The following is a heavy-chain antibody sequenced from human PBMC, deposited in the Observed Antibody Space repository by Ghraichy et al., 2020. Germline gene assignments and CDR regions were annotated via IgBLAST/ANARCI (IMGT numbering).Heavy chain of an antibody. CDR1: GYTFTSYY. Sequence: ASVKVSCKASGYTFTSYYMHWVRQAPGQGLEWMGIINPSGGSTSYAQKFQGRVTMTRDTSTSTVYMELSSLRSEDTAVYYCATSWGVTTCDYWGQGTLVTVSS. J-gene: IGHJ4*02. CDR2: INPSGGST. V-gene: IGHV1-46*01. D-gene: IGHD4-17*01. CDR3: ATSWGVTTCDY.